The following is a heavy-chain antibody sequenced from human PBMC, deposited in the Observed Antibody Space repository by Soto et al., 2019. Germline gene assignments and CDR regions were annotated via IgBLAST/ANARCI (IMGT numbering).Heavy chain of an antibody. Sequence: PSQTLSLTCAISGDSVSSNSAAWNWIRQSPSRGLEWLGRTYYRSKWYNDYAVSVKSRITINPDTSKNQFSLQLNSVTPEDTAVYYCARGYNWNLPGRDYYYYYGMDVWGQGTTVTVYS. CDR2: TYYRSKWYN. CDR3: ARGYNWNLPGRDYYYYYGMDV. V-gene: IGHV6-1*01. D-gene: IGHD1-20*01. J-gene: IGHJ6*02. CDR1: GDSVSSNSAA.